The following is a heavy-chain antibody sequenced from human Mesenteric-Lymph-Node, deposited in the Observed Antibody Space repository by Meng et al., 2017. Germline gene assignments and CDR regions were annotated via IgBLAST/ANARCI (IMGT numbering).Heavy chain of an antibody. CDR2: IYTSGST. CDR3: ARAVVVPAAIYYYYYGMDV. J-gene: IGHJ6*02. V-gene: IGHV4-4*07. Sequence: SETLSLTCTVSGGSISSYYWSWIRQPAGKGLEWIGRIYTSGSTNYNPSLKSRVTMSVDTSKNQFSLKLSSVTAADTAVYYCARAVVVPAAIYYYYYGMDVWGQGTTVTVSS. CDR1: GGSISSYY. D-gene: IGHD2-2*02.